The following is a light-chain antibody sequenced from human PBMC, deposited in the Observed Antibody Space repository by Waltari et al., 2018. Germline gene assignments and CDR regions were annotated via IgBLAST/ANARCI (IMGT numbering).Light chain of an antibody. CDR2: YIA. J-gene: IGKJ4*01. V-gene: IGKV1D-12*01. Sequence: DIQMTQSPSSVSASVGDRVTITCRASQGLDNWVSWYQQKPGEAPRLLIYYIANLETGVPSRFSGSGSGTDFTLTINSLQPEDYATYYCQQAPLFPRTFGGGTKVDVK. CDR1: QGLDNW. CDR3: QQAPLFPRT.